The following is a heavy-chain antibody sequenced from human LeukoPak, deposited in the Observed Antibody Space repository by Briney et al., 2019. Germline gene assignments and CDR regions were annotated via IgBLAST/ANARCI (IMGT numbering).Heavy chain of an antibody. CDR3: AKDATPGNSIWVHFAS. CDR1: GFTFHICA. V-gene: IGHV3-23*01. J-gene: IGHJ4*02. CDR2: IGSTDI. D-gene: IGHD1-7*01. Sequence: GGSLRLSCAASGFTFHICAMSWVRQAPGKGLEWVASIGSTDIYYADSVKGRFTVSRDNSQDTLYLQLNSLRAEDTAVYYCAKDATPGNSIWVHFASWGQGALVTVSS.